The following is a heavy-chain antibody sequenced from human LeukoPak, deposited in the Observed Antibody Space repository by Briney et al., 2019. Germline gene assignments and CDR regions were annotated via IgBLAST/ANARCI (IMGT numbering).Heavy chain of an antibody. Sequence: ASVKVSCKASGYTFTGYYMHWVRQAPGQGLEWMGWINPNSGGTNYAQKFQGRVTMTRDTSISTAYMELSRLRSDDTAVYYRARLPILGYCSGGSCYYWFDPWGQGTLVTVSS. CDR3: ARLPILGYCSGGSCYYWFDP. V-gene: IGHV1-2*02. D-gene: IGHD2-15*01. J-gene: IGHJ5*02. CDR2: INPNSGGT. CDR1: GYTFTGYY.